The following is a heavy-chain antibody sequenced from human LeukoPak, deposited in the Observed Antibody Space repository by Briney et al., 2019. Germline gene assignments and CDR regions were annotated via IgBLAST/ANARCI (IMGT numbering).Heavy chain of an antibody. D-gene: IGHD3-10*01. CDR2: INPSDGAT. Sequence: ASVKVSCKASGYTFTMYHIHWVRQAPGQGLEWMGMINPSDGATTYAQRFQGRVTLIRDMSRTTVYMDRHSLRFEDTAVYSCAREQRGGLSGNLGGLFASYYTYYYMDVWGRGTTVTVSS. CDR1: GYTFTMYH. CDR3: AREQRGGLSGNLGGLFASYYTYYYMDV. J-gene: IGHJ6*03. V-gene: IGHV1-46*01.